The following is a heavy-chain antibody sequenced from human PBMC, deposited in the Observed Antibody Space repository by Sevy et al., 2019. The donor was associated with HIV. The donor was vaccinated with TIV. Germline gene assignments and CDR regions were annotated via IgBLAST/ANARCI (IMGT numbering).Heavy chain of an antibody. D-gene: IGHD2-2*01. CDR1: GFTFSNYA. Sequence: GALRLSCAASGFTFSNYAMSWVRQAPGKGLEWVSTFSFGCGKINYADSVKGRFTISRDNSKNTLYLQMNSLRAEDTALYYCAREGCSKPHDYWGQGTLVTVSS. J-gene: IGHJ4*02. V-gene: IGHV3-23*01. CDR3: AREGCSKPHDY. CDR2: FSFGCGKI.